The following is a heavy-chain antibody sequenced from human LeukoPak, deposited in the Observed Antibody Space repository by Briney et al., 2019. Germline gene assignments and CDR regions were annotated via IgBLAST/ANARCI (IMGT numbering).Heavy chain of an antibody. V-gene: IGHV1-8*01. CDR3: ARCPTVTWGIAFDI. Sequence: ASVKVSCRASGYTFTSYDINWVRQATGQGLEWMGWMNPNSGNTGYAQKFQGRVTMTRNTSISTAYMELSSLRSEDTAVYYCARCPTVTWGIAFDIWGQGTMVTVSS. CDR2: MNPNSGNT. D-gene: IGHD4-17*01. CDR1: GYTFTSYD. J-gene: IGHJ3*02.